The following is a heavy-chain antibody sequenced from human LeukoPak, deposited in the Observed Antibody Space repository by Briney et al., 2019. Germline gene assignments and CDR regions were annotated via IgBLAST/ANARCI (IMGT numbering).Heavy chain of an antibody. CDR2: IYPGDSDT. V-gene: IGHV5-51*01. J-gene: IGHJ4*02. Sequence: GESLKISCKGSGYSFTSYWIGWVRQMPGKGLEWMGIIYPGDSDTRYSPSFQGQVTISADKSISTAYLQWGSLKASDTAMYYCARLEYDRSGYYTIVYWGQGTLVTVSS. CDR1: GYSFTSYW. D-gene: IGHD3-22*01. CDR3: ARLEYDRSGYYTIVY.